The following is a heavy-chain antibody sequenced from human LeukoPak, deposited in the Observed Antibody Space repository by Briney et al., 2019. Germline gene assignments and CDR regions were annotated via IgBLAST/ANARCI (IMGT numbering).Heavy chain of an antibody. CDR2: IYHSGTT. V-gene: IGHV4-4*02. CDR1: GAFITNSHW. Sequence: PSETLSLTCAVSGAFITNSHWWSWARQPPGKGLEWIGEIYHSGTTNYNPSLQCRVTMSVDKSKNQFSLKLSSVTAADTAVYYCATYFYGEYGSYYFDYWGQGTLVTVSS. D-gene: IGHD4-17*01. J-gene: IGHJ4*02. CDR3: ATYFYGEYGSYYFDY.